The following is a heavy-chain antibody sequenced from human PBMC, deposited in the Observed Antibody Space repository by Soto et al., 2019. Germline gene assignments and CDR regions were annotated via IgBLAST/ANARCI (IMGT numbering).Heavy chain of an antibody. CDR3: AREGGVATPIGMDV. D-gene: IGHD5-12*01. Sequence: SETLSLTCTVSGGSISSYYWSWIRQPPGKGLEWIGYIYYTGSTNYNPSLKSRATISVDTSRKQVSLILTSVTAADTAVYYCAREGGVATPIGMDVWGQGTTVTVSS. J-gene: IGHJ6*02. V-gene: IGHV4-59*01. CDR2: IYYTGST. CDR1: GGSISSYY.